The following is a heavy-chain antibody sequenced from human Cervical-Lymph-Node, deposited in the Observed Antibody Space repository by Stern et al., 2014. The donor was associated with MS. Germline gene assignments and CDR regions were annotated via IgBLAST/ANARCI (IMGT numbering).Heavy chain of an antibody. V-gene: IGHV1-69*06. J-gene: IGHJ4*02. D-gene: IGHD2-8*02. Sequence: VQLEESGAKVKKPGSSVKVSCKASGGTFNTHPITWVRQAPGQGLEWMGGIIPFLNTANYAQKFQGRITITADKSTGTTYMEISSLRSDDTAVYYCASSLVASGHWGQGTLVTVSS. CDR2: IIPFLNTA. CDR3: ASSLVASGH. CDR1: GGTFNTHP.